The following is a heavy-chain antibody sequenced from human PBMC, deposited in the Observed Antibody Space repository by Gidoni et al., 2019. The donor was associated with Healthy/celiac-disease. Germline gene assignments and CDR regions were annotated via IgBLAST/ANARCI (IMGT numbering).Heavy chain of an antibody. V-gene: IGHV1-24*01. CDR2: FDPEDGET. J-gene: IGHJ5*02. D-gene: IGHD3-3*01. Sequence: QVQLVQSGAEVKKPGASVKVSCKVSGYTLTELSIPWVRQAPGKGLEWMGGFDPEDGETIYAQKFQGRVTMTEDTSTDTAYMELSSLRSEDTAVYYCATDFWSGSNGRTIFSGWFDPWGQGTLVTVSS. CDR3: ATDFWSGSNGRTIFSGWFDP. CDR1: GYTLTELS.